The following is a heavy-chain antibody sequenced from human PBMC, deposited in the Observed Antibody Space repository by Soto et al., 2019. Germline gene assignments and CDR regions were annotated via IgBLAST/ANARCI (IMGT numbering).Heavy chain of an antibody. CDR3: ARSLGGETGAFDI. CDR2: IWYDGSNK. CDR1: GFTFSSYG. D-gene: IGHD3-16*01. V-gene: IGHV3-33*01. Sequence: GGSLRLSCAASGFTFSSYGMHWVRQAPGKGLEWVAVIWYDGSNKYYADSVKGRFTISRDNSKNTLYLQMNSLRAEDTAVYYCARSLGGETGAFDIWGQGTRVTVSS. J-gene: IGHJ3*02.